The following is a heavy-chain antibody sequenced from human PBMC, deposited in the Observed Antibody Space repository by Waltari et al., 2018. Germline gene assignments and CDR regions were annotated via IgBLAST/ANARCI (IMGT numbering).Heavy chain of an antibody. CDR2: IYYSGST. Sequence: QVQLQESGPGLVKPSETLSLTCTVSGGSISSYYWSWIRQPPGKGLEWIGYIYYSGSTNYNTSLKSRVTISVDTSKNQFSLKLSSVTAADTAVYYCARRWVGATKDAFDIWGQGTMVTVSS. D-gene: IGHD1-26*01. CDR1: GGSISSYY. J-gene: IGHJ3*02. CDR3: ARRWVGATKDAFDI. V-gene: IGHV4-59*08.